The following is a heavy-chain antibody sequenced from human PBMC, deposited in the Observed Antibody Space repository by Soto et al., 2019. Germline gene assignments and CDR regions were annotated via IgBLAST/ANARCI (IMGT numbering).Heavy chain of an antibody. V-gene: IGHV3-30*19. CDR1: GFTFRSYV. CDR3: ARGEMPGGLDG. CDR2: TSYDGSNK. D-gene: IGHD3-16*01. Sequence: QVQLVESGGGVVQPGTSLRLSCVGSGFTFRSYVIHWVRQAPGEGLEWVALTSYDGSNKYYDDSVTGRFTISRDNSRKTVDLHMDSLRLGHTALHFFARGEMPGGLDGWGPGTLVSVSS. J-gene: IGHJ4*02.